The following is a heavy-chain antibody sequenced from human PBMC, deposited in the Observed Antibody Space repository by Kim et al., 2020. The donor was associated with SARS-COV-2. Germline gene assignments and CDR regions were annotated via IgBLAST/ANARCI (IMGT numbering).Heavy chain of an antibody. CDR2: IYYSGST. CDR3: ARGGYDFWSGYSIGDY. Sequence: SETLSLTCTVSGGSISSGGYYWSWIRQHPGKGLEWIGYIYYSGSTYYNPSLKSRVTISVDTSKNQFSLKLSSVTAADTAVYYCARGGYDFWSGYSIGDYWGQGTLVTVSS. CDR1: GGSISSGGYY. D-gene: IGHD3-3*01. J-gene: IGHJ4*02. V-gene: IGHV4-31*03.